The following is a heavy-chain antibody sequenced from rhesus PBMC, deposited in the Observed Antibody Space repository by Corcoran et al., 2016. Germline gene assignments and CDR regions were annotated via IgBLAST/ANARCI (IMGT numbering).Heavy chain of an antibody. CDR1: GGSISSSY. J-gene: IGHJ4*01. CDR3: ASSYSSWSYLDY. D-gene: IGHD6-13*01. Sequence: QLQLQESGPGLVKPSETLSVTCAVSGGSISSSYWSWIRQAPGKGLEWIGYIYGSGSSTNYNPPLKSRGTLSVDTSKNQLSLKLSSVTAADTAVYYCASSYSSWSYLDYWGQGVLVTVSS. V-gene: IGHV4-169*01. CDR2: IYGSGSST.